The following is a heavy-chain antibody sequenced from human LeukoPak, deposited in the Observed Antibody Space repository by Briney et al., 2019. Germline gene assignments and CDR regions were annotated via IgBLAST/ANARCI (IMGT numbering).Heavy chain of an antibody. CDR1: GFTFSSYT. CDR2: IYSGGST. D-gene: IGHD4-17*01. CDR3: ARCENGDNFPSPMDV. J-gene: IGHJ6*02. Sequence: GGSLRLSCAASGFTFSSYTMSWVRQAPGKGLEWVSVIYSGGSTYYADSVKGRFTISRDNLKNTLYLQMNSLRAEDTAVYYCARCENGDNFPSPMDVWGQGTPVTVSS. V-gene: IGHV3-53*01.